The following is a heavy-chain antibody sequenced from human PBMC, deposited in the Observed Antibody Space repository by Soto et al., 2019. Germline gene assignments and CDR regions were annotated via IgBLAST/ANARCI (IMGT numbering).Heavy chain of an antibody. V-gene: IGHV3-23*01. CDR2: ISGSGGST. CDR1: GFTFSSYA. Sequence: SLRLSCAASGFTFSSYAMSWVRQAPGKGLEWVSAISGSGGSTYYADSVKGRFTISRDNSKNTLYLQMNSLRAEDTAVYYCAKDFRVVVVPAATFDYWGQGTLVTVSS. CDR3: AKDFRVVVVPAATFDY. J-gene: IGHJ4*02. D-gene: IGHD2-2*01.